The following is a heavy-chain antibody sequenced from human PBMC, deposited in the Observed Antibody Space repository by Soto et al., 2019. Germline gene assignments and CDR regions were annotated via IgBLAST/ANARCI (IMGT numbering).Heavy chain of an antibody. CDR2: INPKSRGT. V-gene: IGHV1-2*02. CDR3: ARVTLRAGNWFDP. CDR1: GYNFTYYF. J-gene: IGHJ5*02. Sequence: GSVKVSCKASGYNFTYYFIHWVQQAPGQGFEWMGWINPKSRGTTYAQKFQGRVTMTRDTSNTTAYMELRGLRSDDTAIYYCARVTLRAGNWFDPWGQGTLVTVSS.